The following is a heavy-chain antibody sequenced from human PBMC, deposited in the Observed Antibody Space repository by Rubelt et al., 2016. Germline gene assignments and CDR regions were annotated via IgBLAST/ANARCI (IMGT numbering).Heavy chain of an antibody. CDR3: AHEQTDGGFDS. J-gene: IGHJ4*02. V-gene: IGHV4-39*07. Sequence: QLQLQESGPGLVKPSETLSLTCTVSGGSISSENFYWDWIRQPPGKGLEWIGSINYSGSTCYNPSLKSRVTISVDTSKNQFFVRLSSVTAADTAIYYCAHEQTDGGFDSWGQGTLVTVSS. CDR2: INYSGST. CDR1: GGSISSENFY. D-gene: IGHD1/OR15-1a*01.